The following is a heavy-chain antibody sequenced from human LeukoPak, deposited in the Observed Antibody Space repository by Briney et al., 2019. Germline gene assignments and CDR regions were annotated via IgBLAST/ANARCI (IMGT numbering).Heavy chain of an antibody. CDR1: GFTFSSYS. V-gene: IGHV3-21*04. D-gene: IGHD4-17*01. CDR3: ARAGTVTNWDYFDY. Sequence: KPGGSLRLSCAASGFTFSSYSMNWVRQAPGKGLEWVSSISSSSSYIYYADSVKGRFTISRDNAKNSLYLQMNSLRAEDTAVYYCARAGTVTNWDYFDYWGQGTLVTVSS. J-gene: IGHJ4*02. CDR2: ISSSSSYI.